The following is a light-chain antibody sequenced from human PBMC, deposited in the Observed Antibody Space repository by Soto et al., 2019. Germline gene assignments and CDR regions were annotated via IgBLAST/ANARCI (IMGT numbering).Light chain of an antibody. V-gene: IGKV3-20*01. CDR2: GAS. Sequence: EIVLAQSPGTLSLSPGERATLSCRASQSVSNNYLAWYQQKPGQAPRLLIYGASNRATGIPVRFSGSESGTDFTLTISRLEPEDFAVYYCQQYNNWPWTFGQGTKVDIK. J-gene: IGKJ1*01. CDR3: QQYNNWPWT. CDR1: QSVSNNY.